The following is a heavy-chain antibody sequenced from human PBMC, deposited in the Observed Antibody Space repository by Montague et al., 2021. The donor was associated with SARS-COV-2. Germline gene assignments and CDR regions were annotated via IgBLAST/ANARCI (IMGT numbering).Heavy chain of an antibody. V-gene: IGHV4-59*01. CDR1: GGSISTNY. CDR3: ARAGITMVRGVNRWAFDI. CDR2: IYYSGST. D-gene: IGHD3-10*01. Sequence: SETLSLTCTVSGGSISTNYWSWIRQPPGKGLELIGYIYYSGSTNYYPSLKSRVTISVDTSKNQFSLKLSSVTAADTAAYYCARAGITMVRGVNRWAFDIWGQGTMVTVSS. J-gene: IGHJ3*02.